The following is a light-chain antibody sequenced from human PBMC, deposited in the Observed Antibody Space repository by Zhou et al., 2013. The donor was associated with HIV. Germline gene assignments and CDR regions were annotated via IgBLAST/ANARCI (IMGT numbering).Light chain of an antibody. Sequence: DIVMTQSPLSLPVTPGEPASISCRSSQSLLHSNGYNYLDWYLQKPGQSPQLLIYLGSNRASGVPDRFSGSGSGTDFTLKISRVEAEDVGVYYCMLALQPPRFGGGTRVDMK. V-gene: IGKV2-28*01. CDR2: LGS. J-gene: IGKJ4*01. CDR3: MLALQPPR. CDR1: QSLLHSNGYNY.